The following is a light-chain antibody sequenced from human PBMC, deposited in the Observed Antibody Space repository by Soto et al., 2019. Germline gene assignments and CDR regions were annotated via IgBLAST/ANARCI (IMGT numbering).Light chain of an antibody. CDR1: QSVSSGY. CDR2: GAS. V-gene: IGKV3-20*01. Sequence: EIVLTQSPVTLSLSPGDGATLSCRASQSVSSGYLAWYQQKPGQAPRLLIYGASRRATGIPDRFSGSGSGTDFTLTISRLEPEDFAVYYCQQYGSSITFGQGTRLEIK. CDR3: QQYGSSIT. J-gene: IGKJ5*01.